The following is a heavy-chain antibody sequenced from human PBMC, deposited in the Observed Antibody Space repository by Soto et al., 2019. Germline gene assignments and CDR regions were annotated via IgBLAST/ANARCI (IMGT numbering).Heavy chain of an antibody. CDR1: GGSISSYY. V-gene: IGHV4-59*01. D-gene: IGHD3-9*01. Sequence: PSETLSLTCTVSGGSISSYYWSWIRQPPGKGLEWIGYIYYSGSTNYNPSLKSRVTISVDTSKNQFSLKLSSVTAADTAVYYCASSRGYYDIRDYYLDGWGKGTTVTVSS. CDR2: IYYSGST. CDR3: ASSRGYYDIRDYYLDG. J-gene: IGHJ6*03.